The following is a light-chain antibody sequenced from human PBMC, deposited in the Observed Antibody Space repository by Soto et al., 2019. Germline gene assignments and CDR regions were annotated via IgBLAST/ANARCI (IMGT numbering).Light chain of an antibody. CDR3: SAYTARRTLV. J-gene: IGLJ3*02. CDR1: MRDVGAYNL. Sequence: QSALTQPASVSGSAGQSITISCSGTMRDVGAYNLVSWYQQHPGTAPKLIIYEVRNRPSGISSRFSGSRSGNTASLTISGLQPEDEGDYYCSAYTARRTLVFGGGTKLTV. CDR2: EVR. V-gene: IGLV2-14*01.